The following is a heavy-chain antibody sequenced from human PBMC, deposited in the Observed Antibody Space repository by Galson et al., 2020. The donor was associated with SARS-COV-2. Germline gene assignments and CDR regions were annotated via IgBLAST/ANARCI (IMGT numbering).Heavy chain of an antibody. CDR2: ISPDGTST. Sequence: GGSLRLSCAAPGFTFNRSWMHWVRQPPGKGLVWVSRISPDGTSTSYADPVKGRFTISRDNAKNTFYLQMNSLRDEDTAVYYCARGLDIVATILGYWGQGTLVTVSS. CDR1: GFTFNRSW. D-gene: IGHD5-12*01. V-gene: IGHV3-74*01. J-gene: IGHJ4*02. CDR3: ARGLDIVATILGY.